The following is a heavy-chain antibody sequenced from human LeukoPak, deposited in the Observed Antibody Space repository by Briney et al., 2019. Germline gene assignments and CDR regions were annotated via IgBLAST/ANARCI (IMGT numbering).Heavy chain of an antibody. CDR1: GFTFGSYA. CDR3: AKDRSSTLSFDY. D-gene: IGHD6-6*01. Sequence: LSGGSLRLSCAASGFTFGSYAMSWVRQAPGKGLEWVSAISGSGDSTYYADSVKGRFTISRDNSKNTLYLQMNSLRAEDTAVYYCAKDRSSTLSFDYWGQGTLVTVSS. CDR2: ISGSGDST. J-gene: IGHJ4*02. V-gene: IGHV3-23*01.